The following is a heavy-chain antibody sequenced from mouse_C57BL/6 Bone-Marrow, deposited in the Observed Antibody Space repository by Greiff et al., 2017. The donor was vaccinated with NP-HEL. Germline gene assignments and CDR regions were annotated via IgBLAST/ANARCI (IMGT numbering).Heavy chain of an antibody. D-gene: IGHD1-1*01. J-gene: IGHJ2*01. V-gene: IGHV5-12*01. CDR1: GFTFSDYY. Sequence: EVQRVESGGGLVQPGGSLKLSCAASGFTFSDYYMYWVRQTPEKRLEWVAYISNGGGSTYYPDTVKGRFTISRDNAKNTLYLQMSRLKSEDTAMYYCARHGYGSSYYYWGQGTTLTVSS. CDR2: ISNGGGST. CDR3: ARHGYGSSYYY.